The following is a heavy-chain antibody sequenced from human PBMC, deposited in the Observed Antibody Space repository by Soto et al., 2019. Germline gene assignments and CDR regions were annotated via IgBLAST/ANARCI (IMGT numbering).Heavy chain of an antibody. CDR2: ISPYNGNT. CDR3: TSGSRGLGYAFDI. J-gene: IGHJ3*02. V-gene: IGHV1-18*01. Sequence: ASVKVSCKASGYTFTSCGISWVRQAPGQGREWMGWISPYNGNTNYAQKLQGSVTMITDTSTSTTYKEQRSATSVYSSVYYCTSGSRGLGYAFDIWGQGTMVTVSS. D-gene: IGHD3-10*01. CDR1: GYTFTSCG.